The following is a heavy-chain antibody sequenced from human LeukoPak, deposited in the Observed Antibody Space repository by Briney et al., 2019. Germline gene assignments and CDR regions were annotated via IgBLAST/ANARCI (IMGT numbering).Heavy chain of an antibody. CDR1: GGSISSYY. Sequence: SETLSLTCTVSGGSISSYYWSWIRHPAGKGLEWIVRIYTSGSTNYNPSLKSRVTMSVDTSKNQFSLKLSSVTAADTAVYYCARLWGNYYDSSGYWDYFDYWGQGTLVTVSS. J-gene: IGHJ4*02. CDR2: IYTSGST. V-gene: IGHV4-4*07. D-gene: IGHD3-22*01. CDR3: ARLWGNYYDSSGYWDYFDY.